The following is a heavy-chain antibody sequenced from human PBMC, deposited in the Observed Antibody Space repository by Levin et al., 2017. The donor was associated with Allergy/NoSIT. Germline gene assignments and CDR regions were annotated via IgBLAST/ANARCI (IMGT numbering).Heavy chain of an antibody. CDR1: GFTFSSYS. D-gene: IGHD4/OR15-4a*01. J-gene: IGHJ4*02. V-gene: IGHV3-21*01. CDR2: ISSSSSYI. Sequence: PGGSLRLSCAASGFTFSSYSMNWVRQAPGKGLEWVSSISSSSSYIYYADSVKGRFTISRDNAKNSLYLQMNSLRAEDTAVYYCARDFQYIHFLRGTVPTHEDYWGQGTLVTVSS. CDR3: ARDFQYIHFLRGTVPTHEDY.